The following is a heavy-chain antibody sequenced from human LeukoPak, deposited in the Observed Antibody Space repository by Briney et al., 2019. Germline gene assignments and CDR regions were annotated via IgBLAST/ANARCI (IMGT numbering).Heavy chain of an antibody. Sequence: GGSLRLSCAASGFTFSSYSMNWVRQPPGKGLEWVSSISSSSSYIYYADSVKGRFTISRDNAKNSLYLQMNSLRAEDTAVYYCARAGYGSGTFTAYYYGMDVWGQGTTVTVSS. D-gene: IGHD3-10*01. CDR3: ARAGYGSGTFTAYYYGMDV. J-gene: IGHJ6*02. CDR2: ISSSSSYI. CDR1: GFTFSSYS. V-gene: IGHV3-21*01.